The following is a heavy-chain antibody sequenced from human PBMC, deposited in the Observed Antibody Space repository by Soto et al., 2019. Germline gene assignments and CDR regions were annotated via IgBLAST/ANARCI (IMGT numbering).Heavy chain of an antibody. CDR2: IITFVGKA. V-gene: IGHV1-69*08. Sequence: QVQLVQSGPEVKKPGSSVKVSCKTSGGTLSSYSISWVRQAPGQGLEWVGRIITFVGKANVAQQFQGRVTITADRSTDTTYMELRRLTSDDTAVYYCARVTGGHHSGGNYMAVWGTGTTVTVSS. J-gene: IGHJ6*03. D-gene: IGHD2-8*02. CDR3: ARVTGGHHSGGNYMAV. CDR1: GGTLSSYS.